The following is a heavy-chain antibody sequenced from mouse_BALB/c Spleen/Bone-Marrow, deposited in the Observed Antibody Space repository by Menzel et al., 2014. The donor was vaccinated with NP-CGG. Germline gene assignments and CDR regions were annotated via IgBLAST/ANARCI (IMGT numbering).Heavy chain of an antibody. V-gene: IGHV14-3*02. CDR2: IDPANGNT. CDR3: ASYYYGSSSFAY. J-gene: IGHJ3*01. Sequence: VQLQQSGAELVKPGASVKLSCTASGFNIKDTYMHWVKQRPEQGLEWIGRIDPANGNTKYDPKFQGKATITADTSSNRAYLQLSSLTSEDTAVYYCASYYYGSSSFAYWGQGTMVTVSA. CDR1: GFNIKDTY. D-gene: IGHD1-1*01.